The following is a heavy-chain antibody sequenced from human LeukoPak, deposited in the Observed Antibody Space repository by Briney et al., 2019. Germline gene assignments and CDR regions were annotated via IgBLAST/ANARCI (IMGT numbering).Heavy chain of an antibody. CDR3: ARGYDFWSGDYPSG. CDR1: GFTLSSYS. CDR2: IRGNSIYI. Sequence: PGGSLRLACAASGFTLSSYSMNWVRQAPGKGLEWVSSIRGNSIYIYYADAVKGRFTISRDNTNNSLYLQMNSLSAEDTGVYFCARGYDFWSGDYPSGWGQGTMVTVSS. D-gene: IGHD3-3*01. J-gene: IGHJ3*01. V-gene: IGHV3-21*04.